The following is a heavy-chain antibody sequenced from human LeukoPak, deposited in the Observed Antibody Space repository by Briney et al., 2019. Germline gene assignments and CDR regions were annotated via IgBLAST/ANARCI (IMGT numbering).Heavy chain of an antibody. D-gene: IGHD1-1*01. Sequence: ASVKVSCKASGYTFTDYYFHWVRQAPGQGLDWMGWVSPKNGDTHYAQKFKGRVTMTTDTSVNTVYMELNGLTSDDTALYHCAREPWKFDYWGQGTLVTVSS. CDR1: GYTFTDYY. CDR2: VSPKNGDT. J-gene: IGHJ4*02. CDR3: AREPWKFDY. V-gene: IGHV1-2*02.